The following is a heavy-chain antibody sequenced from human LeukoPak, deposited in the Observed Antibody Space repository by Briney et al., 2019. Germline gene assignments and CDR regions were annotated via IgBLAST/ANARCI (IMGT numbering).Heavy chain of an antibody. CDR3: ARVAGIAAAEKNDY. CDR2: IIPILGIA. J-gene: IGHJ4*02. Sequence: GASVKVSCKASGGTFSSYAISWVRQAPGQGLEWMGRIIPILGIANYAQKFQGRVTITADKSTSTAYMELSSLRSEDTAVYYCARVAGIAAAEKNDYWGQGTLVTVSS. CDR1: GGTFSSYA. D-gene: IGHD6-13*01. V-gene: IGHV1-69*04.